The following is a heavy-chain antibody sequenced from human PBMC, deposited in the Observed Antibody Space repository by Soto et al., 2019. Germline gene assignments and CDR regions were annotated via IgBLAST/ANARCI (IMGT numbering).Heavy chain of an antibody. CDR1: GYTFTSYD. Sequence: ASVKVSCKASGYTFTSYDINWVRQATGQGLEWMGWMNPNSGNTGYAQKFQGRVTMTRNTSISTAYMELSSLRSEDTAVYYCTRVYNWNDDWFDPWGQGTLVTVSS. D-gene: IGHD1-1*01. CDR2: MNPNSGNT. CDR3: TRVYNWNDDWFDP. J-gene: IGHJ5*02. V-gene: IGHV1-8*01.